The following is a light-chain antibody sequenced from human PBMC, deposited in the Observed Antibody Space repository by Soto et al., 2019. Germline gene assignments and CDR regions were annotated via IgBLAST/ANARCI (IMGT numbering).Light chain of an antibody. Sequence: DIQMTQSPSTLSASIGDRVTITCRASQSISDGLAWYQQKPGKAPQVLIYKASTLESGVPSRFSGSGSGTEFTLTISSLQPDDFATYYCQQYNNWPPITFGQGTRLEIK. J-gene: IGKJ5*01. CDR1: QSISDG. CDR2: KAS. V-gene: IGKV1-5*03. CDR3: QQYNNWPPIT.